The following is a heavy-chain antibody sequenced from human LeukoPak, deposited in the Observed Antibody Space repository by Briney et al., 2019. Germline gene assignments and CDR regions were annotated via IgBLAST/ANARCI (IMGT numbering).Heavy chain of an antibody. CDR2: IYYSGST. CDR3: ARHERHGDYGDS. D-gene: IGHD4-17*01. V-gene: IGHV4-59*08. J-gene: IGHJ4*02. Sequence: SETLSLTCTVSGGSISSYYWSWIRQPLGKGLEWIGYIYYSGSTNYNPSLKSRVTISVDTSKNQFSLKLSSVTAADTAVYYCARHERHGDYGDSWGQGTLVTVSS. CDR1: GGSISSYY.